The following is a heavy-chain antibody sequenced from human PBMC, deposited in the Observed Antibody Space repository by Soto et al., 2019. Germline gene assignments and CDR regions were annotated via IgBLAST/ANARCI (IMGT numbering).Heavy chain of an antibody. V-gene: IGHV1-8*01. CDR1: GYTFTSYD. Sequence: ASVKVSCKDSGYTFTSYDISLVRQATGQGLEWMGWMNPNSGNTGYAQKFQGRVTMTRNTSISTAYMELSSLRSEDTAVYYCARGETGTHDDAFDIWGQGTMVTVSS. CDR2: MNPNSGNT. CDR3: ARGETGTHDDAFDI. D-gene: IGHD1-1*01. J-gene: IGHJ3*02.